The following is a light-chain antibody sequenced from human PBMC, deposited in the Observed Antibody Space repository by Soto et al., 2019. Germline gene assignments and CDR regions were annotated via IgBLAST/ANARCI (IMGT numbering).Light chain of an antibody. Sequence: QSALTQPRAVSGSPGQSVTISCTGTSSDIGVSRSVSWYQQHPGKAPKLIISDVTKRPSGVPYRFSGSKSDNTASLTISGLQADDEADYYCCSYEGKFVFGTGTKVNVL. CDR1: SSDIGVSRS. J-gene: IGLJ1*01. V-gene: IGLV2-11*01. CDR2: DVT. CDR3: CSYEGKFV.